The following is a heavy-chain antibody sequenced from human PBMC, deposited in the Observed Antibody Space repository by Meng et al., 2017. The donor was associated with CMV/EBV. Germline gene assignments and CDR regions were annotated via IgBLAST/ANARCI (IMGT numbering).Heavy chain of an antibody. D-gene: IGHD2-8*02. V-gene: IGHV4-4*01. CDR1: GDSISRNLW. CDR3: ARSPGFWSLDY. Sequence: LTCAVSGDSISRNLWWRWVRQPPGKGLEWIGEISYSGDTKYNPSLQSRATISSDTTNNRFSLRLNSVTAADTGVYFCARSPGFWSLDYWGRGTLVTVSS. J-gene: IGHJ4*02. CDR2: ISYSGDT.